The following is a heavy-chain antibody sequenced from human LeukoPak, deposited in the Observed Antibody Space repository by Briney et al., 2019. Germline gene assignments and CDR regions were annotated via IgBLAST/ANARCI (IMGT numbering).Heavy chain of an antibody. J-gene: IGHJ4*02. V-gene: IGHV4-34*01. D-gene: IGHD4-23*01. CDR1: GGSFSGYY. CDR3: ARASTVVTDQDY. Sequence: SETLSLTCAVYGGSFSGYYWSWIRQPPGKGLEWIGEINHSGSTNYNPSLKSRVTISVDTSKNQFSLKLSSVTAADTAVYYCARASTVVTDQDYWGQGTLVTVSS. CDR2: INHSGST.